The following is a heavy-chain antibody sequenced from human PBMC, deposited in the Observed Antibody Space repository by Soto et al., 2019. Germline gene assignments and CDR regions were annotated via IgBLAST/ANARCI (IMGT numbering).Heavy chain of an antibody. CDR3: ASAVIRGYHHRDGYSSHSGQFDP. Sequence: SGRVACKGAGGSFSTFAMIWMGQATGQGLEWMGGIIAMFSTAKYAQKLQGRVTITADESASTTYMERSSPRSEDRAVYYSASAVIRGYHHRDGYSSHSGQFDPWGQRTLDTVSS. V-gene: IGHV1-69*13. D-gene: IGHD2-2*03. CDR2: IIAMFSTA. J-gene: IGHJ5*02. CDR1: GGSFSTFA.